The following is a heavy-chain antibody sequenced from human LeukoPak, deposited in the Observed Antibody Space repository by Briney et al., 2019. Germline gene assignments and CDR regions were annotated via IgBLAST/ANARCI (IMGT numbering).Heavy chain of an antibody. D-gene: IGHD3/OR15-3a*01. CDR2: IFYSGIT. V-gene: IGHV4-39*01. CDR3: ARPRGSWTNDAFDI. J-gene: IGHJ3*02. Sequence: PSETLSLTCNVSGGSMSNIYYWGWIRQPPGKGLEWIGNIFYSGITYYNPSLRSRVTVAIDTSKSQFSLKLTSVTAADTAVYYCARPRGSWTNDAFDIWGQGTMVTVS. CDR1: GGSMSNIYY.